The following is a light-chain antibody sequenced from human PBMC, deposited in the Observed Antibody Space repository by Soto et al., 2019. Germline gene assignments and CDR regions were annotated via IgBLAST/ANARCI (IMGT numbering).Light chain of an antibody. J-gene: IGLJ3*02. V-gene: IGLV1-40*01. CDR2: DTV. CDR3: QAYDNSLGGPVL. CDR1: SSNIGAGYD. Sequence: QAVLTQPSSVSGAPGQTVSIPCSGSSSNIGAGYDVHWYQQLPGTVPKLVIYDTVNRPSGGADRFSVSKSGTSASLAITGLQAEDEADYYCQAYDNSLGGPVLFGGGTKLTVL.